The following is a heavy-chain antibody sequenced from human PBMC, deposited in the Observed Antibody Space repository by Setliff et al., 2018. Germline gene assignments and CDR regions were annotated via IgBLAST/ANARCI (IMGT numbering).Heavy chain of an antibody. Sequence: PSETLSLTCTVSGGSISSYYWSWIRQPPGKGLEWIGYIYYSGSTNYNPSLKSRVTISVDTSKNQFSLKLSSVTAADTAVYYCARAGLGYSSGWYGHDAFDIWGQGTMVTVS. J-gene: IGHJ3*02. D-gene: IGHD6-19*01. CDR1: GGSISSYY. CDR2: IYYSGST. V-gene: IGHV4-59*01. CDR3: ARAGLGYSSGWYGHDAFDI.